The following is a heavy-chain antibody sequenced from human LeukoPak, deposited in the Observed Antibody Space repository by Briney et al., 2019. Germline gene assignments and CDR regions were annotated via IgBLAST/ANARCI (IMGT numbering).Heavy chain of an antibody. Sequence: SETLPLTCTVSGGSISSYYWSWIRQPPGKGLEWIGYIYYSGSTNYNPSLKSRVTISVDTSKNQFSLKLSSVTAADTAVYYCARDKGLHAFDIWGQGTMVTVSS. D-gene: IGHD4-11*01. CDR3: ARDKGLHAFDI. CDR2: IYYSGST. CDR1: GGSISSYY. J-gene: IGHJ3*02. V-gene: IGHV4-59*01.